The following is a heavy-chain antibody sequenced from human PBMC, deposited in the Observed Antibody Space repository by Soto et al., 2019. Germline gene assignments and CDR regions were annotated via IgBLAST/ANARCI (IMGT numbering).Heavy chain of an antibody. J-gene: IGHJ3*02. Sequence: QVQLVQSGAEVKKPGSSVKVSCKASGGTFSSYTISWVRQAPGQGLEWMGRIIPILGIANYAQKFQGRVKITADKSTSTAYMELSSLRSEDTAVYYCARKQLERLGAFDIWGQGTMVTVSS. CDR1: GGTFSSYT. D-gene: IGHD1-1*01. V-gene: IGHV1-69*02. CDR2: IIPILGIA. CDR3: ARKQLERLGAFDI.